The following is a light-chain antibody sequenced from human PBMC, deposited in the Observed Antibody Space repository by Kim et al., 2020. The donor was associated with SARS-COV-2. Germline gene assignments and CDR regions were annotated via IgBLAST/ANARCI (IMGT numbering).Light chain of an antibody. J-gene: IGKJ2*03. CDR2: LGS. Sequence: PAHISCRSSQSLLHSNGYNFLDWYLQKPGQSPQLLIYLGSNRASGVPDRFSGSGSGTDFILKISRVEAEDVGVYYCMQALQTPRSFGQGTKLEI. V-gene: IGKV2-28*01. CDR3: MQALQTPRS. CDR1: QSLLHSNGYNF.